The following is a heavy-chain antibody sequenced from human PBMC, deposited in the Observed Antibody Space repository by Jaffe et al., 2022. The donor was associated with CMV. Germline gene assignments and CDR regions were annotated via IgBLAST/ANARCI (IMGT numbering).Heavy chain of an antibody. CDR1: GGTFSSHA. CDR2: IIPIFGTT. D-gene: IGHD3-3*01. V-gene: IGHV1-69*01. J-gene: IGHJ6*02. Sequence: QVQLVQSGPEVKKPGSSMKVSCKASGGTFSSHAFSWVRQAPGQGLEWMGGIIPIFGTTNYAQKFQGRVTITADDSATTAYMELSSLRSDDTAVYYCARGYDGLPYYYGLDVWGQGTTLTVSS. CDR3: ARGYDGLPYYYGLDV.